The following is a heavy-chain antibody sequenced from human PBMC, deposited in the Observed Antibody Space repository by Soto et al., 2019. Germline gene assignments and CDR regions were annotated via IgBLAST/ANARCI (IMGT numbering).Heavy chain of an antibody. CDR1: GFTFSSYE. V-gene: IGHV3-48*03. J-gene: IGHJ6*02. CDR2: ISSSGSTI. Sequence: GGSLRLSCATSGFTFSSYEMNWVRQAPGKGLEWVSYISSSGSTIYYADSVKGRFTISRDNAKNSLYLQMDSLRAEDTAVYYCARDQEAGSFFPYYYGMAVWGQGTTVTVSS. D-gene: IGHD6-13*01. CDR3: ARDQEAGSFFPYYYGMAV.